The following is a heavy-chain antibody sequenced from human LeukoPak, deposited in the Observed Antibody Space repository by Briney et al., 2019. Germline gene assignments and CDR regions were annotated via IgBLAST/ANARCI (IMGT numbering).Heavy chain of an antibody. Sequence: SETLSLTCTVSGGFISNYYWSWIRQPAGKELEWIGRIHSSGNTLHNPSLKSRVSMSVDTSKNQFSLRLTSATAADTPVYYCARGPSHGGTYFESWGQGTLVTVSS. CDR1: GGFISNYY. V-gene: IGHV4-4*07. CDR3: ARGPSHGGTYFES. J-gene: IGHJ4*02. CDR2: IHSSGNT. D-gene: IGHD4-23*01.